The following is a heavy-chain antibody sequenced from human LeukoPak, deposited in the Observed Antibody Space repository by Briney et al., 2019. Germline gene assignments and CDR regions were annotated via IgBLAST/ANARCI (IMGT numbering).Heavy chain of an antibody. V-gene: IGHV3-7*03. CDR1: GFTFSSYW. Sequence: PGGSLRLSCAASGFTFSSYWMSWVRQAPGKGLEWVANIKQDGSEKYYVDSVKGRFTISRDNAKNSLYLQMNSLRAEDTAIYYCAKATIEQWLVKVDSFDSWGQGTLVTISS. D-gene: IGHD6-19*01. J-gene: IGHJ4*02. CDR2: IKQDGSEK. CDR3: AKATIEQWLVKVDSFDS.